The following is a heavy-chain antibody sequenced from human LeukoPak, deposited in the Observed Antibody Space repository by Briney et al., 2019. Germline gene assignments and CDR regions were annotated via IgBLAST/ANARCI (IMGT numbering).Heavy chain of an antibody. CDR2: IYYSGST. J-gene: IGHJ3*02. V-gene: IGHV4-59*02. D-gene: IGHD2-15*01. CDR3: ARDTHPHAFDI. Sequence: SETLSLTCSVSGASVTNYYWSWIRQPPGKGLEWIGYIYYSGSTNYNPSLKSRVTISVDTSKNQFSLKLSSVTAADTAVYYCARDTHPHAFDIWGQGTMVTVSS. CDR1: GASVTNYY.